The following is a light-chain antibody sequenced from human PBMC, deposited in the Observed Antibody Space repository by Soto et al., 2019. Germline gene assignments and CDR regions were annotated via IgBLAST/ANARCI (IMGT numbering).Light chain of an antibody. Sequence: QSALSQPASVYGSRGQSITISCTGTSSDVGNYNLVSWYQQYPGKAPKLMIFEDTKRPSGVSHRFSGSKSGNTASLTIAGLQPEDAADYYCCSYAGSSTMTFGGGTQLTVL. CDR2: EDT. CDR3: CSYAGSSTMT. CDR1: SSDVGNYNL. J-gene: IGLJ7*01. V-gene: IGLV2-23*01.